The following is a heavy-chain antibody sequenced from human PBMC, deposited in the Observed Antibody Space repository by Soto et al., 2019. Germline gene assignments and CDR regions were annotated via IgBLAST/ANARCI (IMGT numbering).Heavy chain of an antibody. CDR2: IIPIFGTA. D-gene: IGHD6-6*01. J-gene: IGHJ5*02. CDR3: ATTIIAARGWFDP. Sequence: ASVKVSCKASGGTFSSYAISWVRQAPGQGLEWMGGIIPIFGTANYAQKFQGRVTITADKSTSTAYMELSSLRSEDTAVYYCATTIIAARGWFDPWGQGTLVTVSS. CDR1: GGTFSSYA. V-gene: IGHV1-69*06.